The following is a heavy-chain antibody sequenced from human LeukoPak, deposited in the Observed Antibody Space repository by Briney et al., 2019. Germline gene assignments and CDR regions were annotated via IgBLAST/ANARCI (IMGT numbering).Heavy chain of an antibody. J-gene: IGHJ6*02. Sequence: GGSLRLSCAASGFTFSIYWMTWVRQAPGKGLEWVANIKEDESVKYYVDSVKGRFTISRDNAKKSLYLQMNNLRGEDTAVYFCARRWKLSLDVWGQGTTVTVPS. CDR2: IKEDESVK. V-gene: IGHV3-7*01. CDR1: GFTFSIYW. D-gene: IGHD5-24*01. CDR3: ARRWKLSLDV.